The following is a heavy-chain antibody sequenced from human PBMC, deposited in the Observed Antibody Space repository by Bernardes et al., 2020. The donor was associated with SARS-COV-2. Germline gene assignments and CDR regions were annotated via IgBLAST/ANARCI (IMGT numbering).Heavy chain of an antibody. J-gene: IGHJ4*02. CDR3: ARVPPREWLAPDY. Sequence: SATLTLTCTGSADSISSYYWSWIRQPPGTGLAWIGFIYYSGSTNYNPSLKSRVTISVDTSKSQLSLKVSSVTAADTAVYYCARVPPREWLAPDYWGQGILVTVSS. CDR2: IYYSGST. V-gene: IGHV4-59*01. D-gene: IGHD6-19*01. CDR1: ADSISSYY.